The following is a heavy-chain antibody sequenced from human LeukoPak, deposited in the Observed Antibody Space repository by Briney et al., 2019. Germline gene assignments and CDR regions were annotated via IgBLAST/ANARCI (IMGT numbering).Heavy chain of an antibody. Sequence: SETLSLTCAVYGGSFSGYYWSWIRQPPGKGLEWIGEINHSGSTNYNPSLKSRVTISVDTSKNQFSLKLSSVTAADTAVYYCARGLVGKNYVDYWGQGTLVTVSS. CDR3: ARGLVGKNYVDY. CDR1: GGSFSGYY. J-gene: IGHJ4*02. D-gene: IGHD2-15*01. V-gene: IGHV4-34*01. CDR2: INHSGST.